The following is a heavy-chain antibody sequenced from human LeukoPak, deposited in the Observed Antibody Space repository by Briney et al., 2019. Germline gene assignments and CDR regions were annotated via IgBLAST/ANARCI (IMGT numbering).Heavy chain of an antibody. CDR1: GFTFSDYY. CDR3: ARGAWYYDRVGYFDY. D-gene: IGHD3-22*01. V-gene: IGHV3-11*01. CDR2: ISSSGSTI. J-gene: IGHJ4*02. Sequence: GGSLRLSCAASGFTFSDYYMSWIRQAPGKGLEWVSYISSSGSTIYYADSVKGRFTISTDNATNSLYLQMNSLRAEDTAVYYCARGAWYYDRVGYFDYWGQGTLVTVSS.